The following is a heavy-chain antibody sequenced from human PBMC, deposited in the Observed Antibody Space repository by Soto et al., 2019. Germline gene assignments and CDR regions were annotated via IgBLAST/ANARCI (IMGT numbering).Heavy chain of an antibody. J-gene: IGHJ6*02. V-gene: IGHV5-10-1*01. CDR1: GYSFTSYW. CDR3: ARRMIAAAGIAYGMDV. D-gene: IGHD6-13*01. Sequence: GESLKISCKGSGYSFTSYWISWVRQMPGKGLEWMGRIDPSDSYTNYSPSFQGHVTISADKSISTAYLQWSSLKASDTAMYYCARRMIAAAGIAYGMDVWGQGTTVTVSS. CDR2: IDPSDSYT.